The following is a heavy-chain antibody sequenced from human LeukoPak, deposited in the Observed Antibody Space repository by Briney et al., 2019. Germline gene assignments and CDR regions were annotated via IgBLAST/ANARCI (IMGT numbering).Heavy chain of an antibody. V-gene: IGHV1-2*06. D-gene: IGHD5-18*01. Sequence: ASVKVSCKDSGYTFTGYYMHWVRQAPGQGLEWMGRINPNSGGTNYAQKFQGTVTMTRDTSIRTDYMEQSRLRSDDTAVYYCARVDTADYWGQGTLVTVSS. CDR1: GYTFTGYY. CDR2: INPNSGGT. CDR3: ARVDTADY. J-gene: IGHJ4*02.